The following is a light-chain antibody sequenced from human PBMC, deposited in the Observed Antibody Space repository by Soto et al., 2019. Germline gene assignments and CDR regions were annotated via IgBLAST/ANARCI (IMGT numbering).Light chain of an antibody. CDR1: QSISSY. J-gene: IGKJ1*01. CDR3: QQSYSTPWT. V-gene: IGKV1-39*01. CDR2: AAS. Sequence: DIQMTQSPPSLSASVGDRVTTTCRASQSISSYLNWYQQKPGKAPKLLIYAASSLQSGVPSRFSGSGSGTDFTLTISSLQPEDFATYYCQQSYSTPWTFGQGTKVDIK.